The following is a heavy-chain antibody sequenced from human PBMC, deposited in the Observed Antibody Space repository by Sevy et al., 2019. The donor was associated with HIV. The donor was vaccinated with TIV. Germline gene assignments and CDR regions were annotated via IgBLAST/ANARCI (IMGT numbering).Heavy chain of an antibody. Sequence: ASVKVSCEASGYTCTSYGISWVRLAPGQGLEWMGWISAYNGNTNYAQKLQGRVTMTTDTSTSTAYMGLRSLRSDDTAVYYCARDNERRIRYYDSSGYYYYYGMDVWGQGTTVTVSS. CDR1: GYTCTSYG. J-gene: IGHJ6*02. CDR2: ISAYNGNT. V-gene: IGHV1-18*04. D-gene: IGHD3-22*01. CDR3: ARDNERRIRYYDSSGYYYYYGMDV.